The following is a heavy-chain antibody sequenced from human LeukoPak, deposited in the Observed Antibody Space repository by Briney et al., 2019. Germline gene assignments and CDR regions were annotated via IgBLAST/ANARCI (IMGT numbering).Heavy chain of an antibody. V-gene: IGHV4-34*01. CDR3: ARRTCGGDCYSVDY. CDR2: INHSGST. D-gene: IGHD2-21*02. Sequence: SETLSPTCAVYGGSFSGYYWSWIRQPPGKGLEWIGEINHSGSTNYNPSLKSRVTISVDRSKNQFSLKLRYVTAADTAVYYCARRTCGGDCYSVDYWGQGTLVTVSS. J-gene: IGHJ4*02. CDR1: GGSFSGYY.